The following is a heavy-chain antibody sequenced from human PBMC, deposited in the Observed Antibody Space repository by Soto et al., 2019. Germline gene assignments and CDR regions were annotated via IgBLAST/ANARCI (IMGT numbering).Heavy chain of an antibody. J-gene: IGHJ3*02. Sequence: SVKVSCKASGGTFSSYAISWVRQAPGQGLEWMGGIIPIFGTANYAQKFQGRVTITADESTSTAYMELSSLRSEDTAVYYCARVGVVADAFDIWGQGTMVTVSS. D-gene: IGHD2-15*01. CDR2: IIPIFGTA. CDR1: GGTFSSYA. V-gene: IGHV1-69*13. CDR3: ARVGVVADAFDI.